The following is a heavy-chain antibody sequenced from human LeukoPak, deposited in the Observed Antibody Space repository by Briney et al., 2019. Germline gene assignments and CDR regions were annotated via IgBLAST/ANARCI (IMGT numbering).Heavy chain of an antibody. J-gene: IGHJ6*03. D-gene: IGHD3-3*01. Sequence: GGSLRLSCVASGFTFGSHSMSWVRQAPTKGLEWVSAISGNSDSIYYADSVKGRFTISRDNSRNTLYLQMNSLRAEDTAVYYCAKDKYNFWSGSNYYYMDVWGKGTTVTVSS. CDR2: ISGNSDSI. CDR3: AKDKYNFWSGSNYYYMDV. CDR1: GFTFGSHS. V-gene: IGHV3-23*01.